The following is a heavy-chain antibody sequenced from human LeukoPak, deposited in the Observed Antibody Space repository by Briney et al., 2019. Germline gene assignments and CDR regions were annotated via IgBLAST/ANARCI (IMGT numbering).Heavy chain of an antibody. CDR3: ASNSDYGFDN. Sequence: PSETLSLTCAVSGGSISSGGYSWSWIRQPPGKGLEGIGYIYHSGSTYYNPSLKGRVTISIDRSKNHFSLKLSSVTAADTAVYYCASNSDYGFDNWGQGTLVTVSS. CDR2: IYHSGST. D-gene: IGHD5-12*01. V-gene: IGHV4-30-2*01. J-gene: IGHJ4*02. CDR1: GGSISSGGYS.